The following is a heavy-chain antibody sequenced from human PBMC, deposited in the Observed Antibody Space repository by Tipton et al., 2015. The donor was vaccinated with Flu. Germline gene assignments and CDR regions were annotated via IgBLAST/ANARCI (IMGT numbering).Heavy chain of an antibody. CDR1: GGSIRSYY. CDR2: IYYSGST. V-gene: IGHV4-59*01. J-gene: IGHJ6*02. CDR3: ARDRVVGAAAGYYYYYYGMDV. Sequence: TLSLTCTVSGGSIRSYYWSWIRQPPGKGLEWIGYIYYSGSTNYNPSLKSRVTLSIDTSKNQFSLSLSSVTAADTAVYYCARDRVVGAAAGYYYYYYGMDVWGQGTTVTVSS. D-gene: IGHD1-26*01.